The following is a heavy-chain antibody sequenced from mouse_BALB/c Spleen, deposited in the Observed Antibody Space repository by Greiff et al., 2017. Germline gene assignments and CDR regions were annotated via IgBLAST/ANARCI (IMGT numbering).Heavy chain of an antibody. CDR1: GFAFSSYD. J-gene: IGHJ4*01. D-gene: IGHD1-1*01. Sequence: EVKVEESGGGLVKPGGSLKLSCAASGFAFSSYDMSWVRQTPEKRLEWVAYISSGGGSTYYPDTVKGRFTISRDNAKNTLYLQMSSLKSEDTAMYYCARHGYGSSYDAMDYWGQGTSVTVSS. V-gene: IGHV5-12-1*01. CDR2: ISSGGGST. CDR3: ARHGYGSSYDAMDY.